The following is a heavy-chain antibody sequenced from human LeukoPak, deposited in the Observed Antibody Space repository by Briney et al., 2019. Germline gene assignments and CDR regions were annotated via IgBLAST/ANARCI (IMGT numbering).Heavy chain of an antibody. V-gene: IGHV4-59*08. Sequence: SETLSLTCTVSGGSISSYYWSWIRQPPGKGLEWIGYIYYSGSTNYNPSLKSRVTISVDTSKNQFSLKLSSVTAADTAVYYCARSGCSSTSCYEGWFDPWGQGTLVTVSS. CDR3: ARSGCSSTSCYEGWFDP. CDR1: GGSISSYY. D-gene: IGHD2-2*01. J-gene: IGHJ5*02. CDR2: IYYSGST.